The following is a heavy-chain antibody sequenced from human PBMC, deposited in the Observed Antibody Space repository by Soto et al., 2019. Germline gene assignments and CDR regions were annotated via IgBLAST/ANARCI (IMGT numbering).Heavy chain of an antibody. D-gene: IGHD2-2*02. V-gene: IGHV4-61*01. Sequence: QVQLQESGPGLVKPSETLSLTCTVSGGSVSSDTHYWSWIRQPPGKRLERMGFIYSSGTTNYNPSLKSLVTMSVDTSKNQFSLKLRSVIVADTAVYHCARFVIACSGTTCYTRADVWGQGTTVSVSS. CDR1: GGSVSSDTHY. CDR3: ARFVIACSGTTCYTRADV. J-gene: IGHJ6*02. CDR2: IYSSGTT.